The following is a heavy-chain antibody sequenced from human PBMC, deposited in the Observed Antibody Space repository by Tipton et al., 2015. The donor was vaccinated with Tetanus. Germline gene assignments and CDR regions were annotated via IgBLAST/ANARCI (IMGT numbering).Heavy chain of an antibody. V-gene: IGHV1-18*01. CDR3: ARDQLDH. J-gene: IGHJ4*02. CDR2: ISGYNGNT. Sequence: VQSGGEVKKPGASVKVSCKASGYTFTSYAVTWVRQAPGQGLEWMGWISGYNGNTNFTQKFQGRLTMTRDTSTSTAYMELRSLRSDDTAVYFCARDQLDHWGQGTLVTVSS. CDR1: GYTFTSYA.